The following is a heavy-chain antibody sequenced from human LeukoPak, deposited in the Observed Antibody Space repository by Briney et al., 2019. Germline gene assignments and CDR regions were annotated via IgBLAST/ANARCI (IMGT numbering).Heavy chain of an antibody. CDR3: AKAPVGRVYYFDY. J-gene: IGHJ4*02. CDR2: ISSEGKTT. CDR1: GFIFSPYA. Sequence: GGSLRLSCSASGFIFSPYAMHWVRQAPGKGLEYVSSISSEGKTTYYADSVKGRFTISRDNSKNTLYLQMNSLRAEDTAVYYCAKAPVGRVYYFDYWGQGTLVTVSS. D-gene: IGHD5/OR15-5a*01. V-gene: IGHV3-64*04.